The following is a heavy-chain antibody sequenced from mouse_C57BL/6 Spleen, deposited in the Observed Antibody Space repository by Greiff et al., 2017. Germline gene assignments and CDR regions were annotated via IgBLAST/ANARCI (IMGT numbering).Heavy chain of an antibody. CDR2: ISSGSSTI. J-gene: IGHJ2*01. CDR3: ARAYDAGLFFDY. V-gene: IGHV5-17*01. D-gene: IGHD2-14*01. Sequence: DVMLVESGGGLVKPGGSLKLSCAASGFTFSDYGMHWVRQAPEKGLEWVAYISSGSSTIYYADTVKGRFTISRDNAKNTLFLQMTRLRSEDTAMYYCARAYDAGLFFDYWGQGTTLTVSS. CDR1: GFTFSDYG.